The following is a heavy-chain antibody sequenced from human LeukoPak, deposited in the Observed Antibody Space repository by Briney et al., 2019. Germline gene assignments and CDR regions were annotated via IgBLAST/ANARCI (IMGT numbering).Heavy chain of an antibody. Sequence: GGSLRLSCAASGFTFSTYSMNWVRQAPGKGLEWVSYISSISTTIYYADSVKGRFTVSRDNAKNTLYLQMNSLRVEDTAVYYCAKAGQWLAPGDYWGQGSLVTVSS. CDR1: GFTFSTYS. V-gene: IGHV3-48*01. CDR3: AKAGQWLAPGDY. CDR2: ISSISTTI. D-gene: IGHD6-19*01. J-gene: IGHJ4*02.